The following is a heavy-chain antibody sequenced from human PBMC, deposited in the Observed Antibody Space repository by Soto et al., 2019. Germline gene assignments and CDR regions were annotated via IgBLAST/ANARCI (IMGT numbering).Heavy chain of an antibody. D-gene: IGHD7-27*01. CDR3: ARDPGLGRVFDY. CDR1: GFTFGGYG. V-gene: IGHV3-33*01. Sequence: VQLVESGGGVVQPGRSLRLSCAASGFTFGGYGMHWVRQAPGKGLEWVAVIWSDGSNIYYTDSVKGRFTISRDNSKNSLYLQMNSLRAEDTAVYYCARDPGLGRVFDYWGQGTLVTVSS. CDR2: IWSDGSNI. J-gene: IGHJ4*02.